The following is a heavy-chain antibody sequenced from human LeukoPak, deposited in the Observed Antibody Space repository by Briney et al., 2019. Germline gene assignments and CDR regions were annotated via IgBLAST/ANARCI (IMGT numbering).Heavy chain of an antibody. Sequence: SETLSLTCTVSGGSISSSSYYWGWIRQPPGKGLEWIGSIYYSGSTNYNPSLKSRVTISVDTSKNQFSLKLSSVTAADTAVYYCARPGSSWYFDYWGQGTLVTVSS. CDR1: GGSISSSSYY. V-gene: IGHV4-39*07. CDR2: IYYSGST. J-gene: IGHJ4*02. CDR3: ARPGSSWYFDY. D-gene: IGHD6-13*01.